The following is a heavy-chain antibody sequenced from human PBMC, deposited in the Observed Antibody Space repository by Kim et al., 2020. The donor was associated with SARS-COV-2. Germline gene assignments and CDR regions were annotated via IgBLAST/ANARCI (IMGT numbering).Heavy chain of an antibody. Sequence: GESLKISCKGSGYSFTSYWISWVRQMPGKGLEWMGRIDPSDSYTNYSPSFQGHVTISTDKSISTAYLQWSSLKASDTAMYYCAGWSVVAVRPDFYGMDVWGQGTTVTVSS. D-gene: IGHD2-15*01. CDR1: GYSFTSYW. CDR2: IDPSDSYT. CDR3: AGWSVVAVRPDFYGMDV. J-gene: IGHJ6*02. V-gene: IGHV5-10-1*01.